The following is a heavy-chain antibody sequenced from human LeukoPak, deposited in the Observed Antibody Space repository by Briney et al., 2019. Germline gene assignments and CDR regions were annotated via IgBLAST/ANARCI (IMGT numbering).Heavy chain of an antibody. CDR3: ARGRWYHDY. V-gene: IGHV4-34*01. CDR1: GGSFSGYY. J-gene: IGHJ4*02. Sequence: SETLSLTCAVYGGSFSGYYWSWIRQPPGKGLEWIGEINHSGSTNYNPSLKSRVTISVDTSKNQFSLKLSSVTAADTAVYYRARGRWYHDYWGQGALVTVSS. CDR2: INHSGST. D-gene: IGHD2-2*01.